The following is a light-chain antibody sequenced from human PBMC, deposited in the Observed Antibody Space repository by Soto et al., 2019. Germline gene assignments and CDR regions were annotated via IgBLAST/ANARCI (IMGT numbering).Light chain of an antibody. CDR1: QSVSNNY. J-gene: IGKJ1*01. CDR2: GAS. V-gene: IGKV3-20*01. Sequence: EIVLTQSPGTLSLSPGERATLSCRASQSVSNNYLARYQQKPGQAPRLLIYGASHRATGIPDRFSGSGSGRDFALTISRLEPEDFAVYYCQQYGGSGTFGQGTKVEIK. CDR3: QQYGGSGT.